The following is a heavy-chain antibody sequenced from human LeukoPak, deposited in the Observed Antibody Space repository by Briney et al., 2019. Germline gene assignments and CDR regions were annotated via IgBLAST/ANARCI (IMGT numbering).Heavy chain of an antibody. V-gene: IGHV1-2*02. CDR2: INPNSGGT. Sequence: EASVKVSCKASGYTFTGYYMHWVRQAPGQGLEWMGWINPNSGGTNYAQKFQGRVTMTRDTSISTAYMELSRLRSDDTAVYYCARDFFRDSSGYYVHYWGQGTLVTVSS. CDR1: GYTFTGYY. D-gene: IGHD3-22*01. CDR3: ARDFFRDSSGYYVHY. J-gene: IGHJ4*02.